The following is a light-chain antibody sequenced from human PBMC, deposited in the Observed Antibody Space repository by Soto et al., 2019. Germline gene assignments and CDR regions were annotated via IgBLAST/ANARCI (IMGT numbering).Light chain of an antibody. V-gene: IGKV1-5*03. CDR1: QGISSW. Sequence: DIPMTQSPSTLSASVGDRVTITCRASQGISSWLAWYQQKPGKAPKLLIYKASSLESGVPSRFSGSGSGTAFTLTISSLQPDDFASYYCQQYNSYSRYTFGQGPKLEIK. CDR2: KAS. J-gene: IGKJ2*01. CDR3: QQYNSYSRYT.